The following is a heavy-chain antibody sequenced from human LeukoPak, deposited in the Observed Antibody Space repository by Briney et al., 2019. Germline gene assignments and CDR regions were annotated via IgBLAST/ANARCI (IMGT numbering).Heavy chain of an antibody. CDR1: GFTFSDYY. CDR2: ISSSSSYT. V-gene: IGHV3-11*03. CDR3: ARSKYHGSSWFGAFDT. D-gene: IGHD6-13*01. J-gene: IGHJ3*02. Sequence: GGSLRLSCAASGFTFSDYYMSWIRQAPGKGLEWVSNISSSSSYTNYADSVEGRFTISRDNAKNSLYLQMKSLRAEDTAVYYCARSKYHGSSWFGAFDTWGQGTMVTVSS.